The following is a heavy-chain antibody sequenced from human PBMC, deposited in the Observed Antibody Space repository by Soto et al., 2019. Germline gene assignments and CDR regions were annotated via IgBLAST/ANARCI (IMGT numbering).Heavy chain of an antibody. CDR1: GFTFSDYY. Sequence: GGSLRLSCAASGFTFSDYYMSWIRQAPGKGLEWVSYISSSGSTIYYADSVKGRFTISRDNAKNSLYLQMNSLRAEDTAVYYCARDNSGNIVATFDPWGQGTLVTVSS. V-gene: IGHV3-11*01. CDR3: ARDNSGNIVATFDP. D-gene: IGHD5-12*01. J-gene: IGHJ5*02. CDR2: ISSSGSTI.